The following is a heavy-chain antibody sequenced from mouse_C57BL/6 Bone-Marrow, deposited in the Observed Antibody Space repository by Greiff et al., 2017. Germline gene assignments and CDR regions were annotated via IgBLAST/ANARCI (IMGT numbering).Heavy chain of an antibody. Sequence: EVQLQQSGPELVKPGASVKISCKASGYSFTGYYMNWVKQSPEKSLEWIGEINPSTGGTTYNQKFKAKATLTVNKSSSTAYMQLKSLTSEYSAVYYCARDLLYYYGSSYFDYWGQGTTLTVSS. D-gene: IGHD1-1*01. CDR2: INPSTGGT. CDR3: ARDLLYYYGSSYFDY. CDR1: GYSFTGYY. V-gene: IGHV1-42*01. J-gene: IGHJ2*01.